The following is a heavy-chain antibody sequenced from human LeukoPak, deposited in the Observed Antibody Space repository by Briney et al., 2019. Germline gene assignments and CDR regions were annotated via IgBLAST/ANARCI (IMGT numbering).Heavy chain of an antibody. D-gene: IGHD2-2*02. CDR3: ARDSYTPEASFYYGMDV. V-gene: IGHV3-7*01. CDR1: GFTFSSYW. CDR2: IKQDGSEE. Sequence: PGGSLRLSCAASGFTFSSYWMSWVRQAPGEGLEWVANIKQDGSEEFYVGSVKGRFTISRDNAKNSLYLQMNSLRAEDTAVYYCARDSYTPEASFYYGMDVWGQGTTVTVS. J-gene: IGHJ6*02.